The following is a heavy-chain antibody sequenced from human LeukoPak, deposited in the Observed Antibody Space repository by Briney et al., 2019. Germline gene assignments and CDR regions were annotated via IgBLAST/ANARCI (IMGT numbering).Heavy chain of an antibody. CDR2: INPNSGGT. V-gene: IGHV1-2*02. Sequence: RGASVKVSCKASGYTFTGYYMHWVRQAPGQGLEWMGWINPNSGGTNYAQKVQGRVTMTRDTSISAAYMELSRLRSDDTAVYYCARDHHRGYYDSSGYLVYWGQGTLVTVSS. J-gene: IGHJ4*02. CDR3: ARDHHRGYYDSSGYLVY. CDR1: GYTFTGYY. D-gene: IGHD3-22*01.